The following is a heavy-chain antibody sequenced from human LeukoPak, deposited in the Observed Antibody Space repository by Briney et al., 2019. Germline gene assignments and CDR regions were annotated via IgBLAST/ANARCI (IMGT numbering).Heavy chain of an antibody. CDR2: ISGSGGRA. D-gene: IGHD1-26*01. CDR1: GFPFSSYA. J-gene: IGHJ4*02. Sequence: GGSLRLSCAASGFPFSSYAMSWVRQAPGKGLEWVSAISGSGGRAYYADSVKGRFTNSRDNSKDTQYLQMNSLRAEDTAVYYCARDRTVGAKNPFDYWGQGTLVTVSS. CDR3: ARDRTVGAKNPFDY. V-gene: IGHV3-23*01.